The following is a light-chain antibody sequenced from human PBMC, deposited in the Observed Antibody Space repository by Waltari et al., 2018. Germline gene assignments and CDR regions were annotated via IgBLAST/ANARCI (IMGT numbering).Light chain of an antibody. V-gene: IGKV1-5*03. CDR2: KAS. CDR3: QQYDSYSLT. CDR1: QNINRW. Sequence: DIQMTQSPSTLSASVGDRVTITCRASQNINRWLAWYQQKPGTVPKLLIFKASSLKSGVPSRFSCSGSGTEFTLTISSLQPDDFATYYCQQYDSYSLTFGGGTKVEI. J-gene: IGKJ4*01.